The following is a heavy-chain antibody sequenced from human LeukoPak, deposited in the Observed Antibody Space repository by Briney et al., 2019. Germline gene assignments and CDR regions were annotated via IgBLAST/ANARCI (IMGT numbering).Heavy chain of an antibody. V-gene: IGHV4-38-2*02. D-gene: IGHD6-19*01. Sequence: KASETLSLTCTVSRYSISSGFYWGWIRQPPGKGLEWIGSIYSSGSTYYNPSLKSRVTISVDTSKNQVSLKLRSVTAADTAVYYCARGDSGWYLGLGFDYWGQGTLVTVSS. J-gene: IGHJ4*02. CDR3: ARGDSGWYLGLGFDY. CDR2: IYSSGST. CDR1: RYSISSGFY.